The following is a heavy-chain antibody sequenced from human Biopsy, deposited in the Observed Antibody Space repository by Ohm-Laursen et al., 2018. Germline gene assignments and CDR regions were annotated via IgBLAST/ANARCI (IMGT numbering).Heavy chain of an antibody. CDR3: AREFYGNGMDV. CDR2: IYYSGST. Sequence: SDTLSLTCIVSGGSISSYYWSWIRQPPGKGLEWIGYIYYSGSTNYNPSLKSRVTISIDTSKNQFSLNMSSVTAADTAVYYCAREFYGNGMDVWGQGTTVTVS. D-gene: IGHD4-17*01. V-gene: IGHV4-59*01. J-gene: IGHJ6*02. CDR1: GGSISSYY.